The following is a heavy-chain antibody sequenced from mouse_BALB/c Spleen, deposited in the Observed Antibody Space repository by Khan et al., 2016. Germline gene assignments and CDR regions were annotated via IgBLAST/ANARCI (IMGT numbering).Heavy chain of an antibody. CDR3: ARNGGDYDWFDY. CDR1: DYTFTDYA. CDR2: ISTYNGNT. J-gene: IGHJ3*01. V-gene: IGHV1S137*01. Sequence: QVQLKQSGPEVVRPGVSVKISCKGSDYTFTDYAMHWVKQSHAKSLEWIGVISTYNGNTNYNQKFEDKATMTVDKSSSTVYMELVRLTSEDSAIYYCARNGGDYDWFDYWGQGTLVTVSA. D-gene: IGHD2-4*01.